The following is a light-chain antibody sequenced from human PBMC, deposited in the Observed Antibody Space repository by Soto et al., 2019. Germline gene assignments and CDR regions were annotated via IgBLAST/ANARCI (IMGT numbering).Light chain of an antibody. J-gene: IGKJ5*01. V-gene: IGKV4-1*01. Sequence: EIVLTQSPDSLAVSPGERATINCRSSQSVLYNSNHKNSLSWYQQKPGQPPKLLIYWASTRESGVPDRFSGSGSGTDFTLTISSLQAEDVAVYYCQQYYSTPITFGQGTRLEIK. CDR1: QSVLYNSNHKNS. CDR2: WAS. CDR3: QQYYSTPIT.